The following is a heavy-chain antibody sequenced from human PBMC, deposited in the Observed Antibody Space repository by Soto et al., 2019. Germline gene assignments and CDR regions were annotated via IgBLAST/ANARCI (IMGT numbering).Heavy chain of an antibody. CDR1: GFTFSSYA. CDR3: AKNYDSSGYGYYYGMDV. Sequence: QVQLVESGGGVVQPGRSLRLSCAASGFTFSSYAMHWVRQAPGKGLEWVAVISYDGSNKYYADSVKGRFTISRDNSKNTLYLQMNSLRAEDTAVYYCAKNYDSSGYGYYYGMDVWGQGTTVTVSS. V-gene: IGHV3-30*18. J-gene: IGHJ6*02. CDR2: ISYDGSNK. D-gene: IGHD3-22*01.